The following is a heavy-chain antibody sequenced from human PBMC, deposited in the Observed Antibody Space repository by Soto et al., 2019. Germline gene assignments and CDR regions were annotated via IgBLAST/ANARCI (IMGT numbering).Heavy chain of an antibody. D-gene: IGHD3-10*01. J-gene: IGHJ6*02. V-gene: IGHV3-74*01. Sequence: GGSPRLSCAASEFTFGNYWLHWVRQAPGTGLVWVSRINPDGSNTAYADSVKGRFTISRDNAKNTLYLQMNSLRAEDTAVYYCTRDSYRRDGSGTYSYYGMDVWGHGTKFTVSS. CDR2: INPDGSNT. CDR3: TRDSYRRDGSGTYSYYGMDV. CDR1: EFTFGNYW.